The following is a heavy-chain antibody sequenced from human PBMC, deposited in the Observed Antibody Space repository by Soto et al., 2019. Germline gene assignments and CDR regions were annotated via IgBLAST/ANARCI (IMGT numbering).Heavy chain of an antibody. CDR3: AKERTYDSSGYYVYYFDY. Sequence: GGSLRLSCAASGFTFSSYAMSWVRQAPGKGLEWVSAISGSGGSTYYADSVKGRFTISRDNSKNTLYLQMNSLRAEDTAVYYWAKERTYDSSGYYVYYFDYWGQGTLVTVSS. CDR1: GFTFSSYA. V-gene: IGHV3-23*01. D-gene: IGHD3-22*01. J-gene: IGHJ4*02. CDR2: ISGSGGST.